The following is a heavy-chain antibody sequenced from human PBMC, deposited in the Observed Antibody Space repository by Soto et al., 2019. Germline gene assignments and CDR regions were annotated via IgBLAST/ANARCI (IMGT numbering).Heavy chain of an antibody. CDR3: ARDRTFNYFYGMDV. V-gene: IGHV3-23*01. CDR1: GFTFKDYA. J-gene: IGHJ6*02. Sequence: GGSLRLSCAASGFTFKDYAMSWVRQAPGGGLEWVAGISGSGVSTYYAGSVKGRFTISGDNSKITVYLQMNNLRADDTAVYYCARDRTFNYFYGMDVWGQGTTVTVSS. CDR2: ISGSGVST.